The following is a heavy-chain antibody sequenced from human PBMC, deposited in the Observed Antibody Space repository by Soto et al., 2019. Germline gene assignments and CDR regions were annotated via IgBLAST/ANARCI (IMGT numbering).Heavy chain of an antibody. CDR3: ARGHSYDFWTTNYYYYGMDV. V-gene: IGHV1-2*04. CDR2: INPNSGGT. J-gene: IGHJ6*02. D-gene: IGHD3-3*01. Sequence: ASVKVSCKASGYTFTGYYMHWVRQAPGQGLEWMGWINPNSGGTNYAQKFQGWVTMTRDTSISTAYMELSRLRSDDTAVYYCARGHSYDFWTTNYYYYGMDVWGQGTTVTVSS. CDR1: GYTFTGYY.